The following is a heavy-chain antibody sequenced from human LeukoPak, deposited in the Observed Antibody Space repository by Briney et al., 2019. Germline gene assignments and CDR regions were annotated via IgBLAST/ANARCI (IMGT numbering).Heavy chain of an antibody. J-gene: IGHJ4*02. D-gene: IGHD3-9*01. CDR3: ARSRDWYVDY. Sequence: PGGSLRLSCAASGFDFKIYSMNWVRQAPGKGLEWISYITGNSNTKKYADSVKGRFTISRDNVENSLFLQMNSLRAEDTAIYYCARSRDWYVDYWGQGGLVTVSS. CDR1: GFDFKIYS. CDR2: ITGNSNTK. V-gene: IGHV3-48*01.